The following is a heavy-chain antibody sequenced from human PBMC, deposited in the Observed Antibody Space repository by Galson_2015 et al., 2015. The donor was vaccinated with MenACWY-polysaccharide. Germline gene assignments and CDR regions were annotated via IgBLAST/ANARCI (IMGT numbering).Heavy chain of an antibody. V-gene: IGHV3-7*01. CDR2: IKQDESEK. CDR3: AREGGYSSGWYGANYFDY. Sequence: SLRLSCAASGFTFSSYWMSWVRQAPGKGLEWVANIKQDESEKYYVDSVKGRFTISRDNAKNSLYLQMNSLRAEDTAVYYCAREGGYSSGWYGANYFDYWGQGTLVTVSS. CDR1: GFTFSSYW. D-gene: IGHD6-19*01. J-gene: IGHJ4*02.